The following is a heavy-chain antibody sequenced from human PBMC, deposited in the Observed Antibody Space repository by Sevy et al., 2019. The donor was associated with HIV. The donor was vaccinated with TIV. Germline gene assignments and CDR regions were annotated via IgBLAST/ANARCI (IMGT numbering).Heavy chain of an antibody. V-gene: IGHV3-7*01. CDR3: AREVGGFNWRPYYFDS. CDR1: GFTFTDYW. CDR2: IKQDESEK. Sequence: GVSLRLSCAASGFTFTDYWMSWVRQTPGKGLEWVATIKQDESEKYYVDSVKGRFAISRDNGKNSVSLQMNGLRVEDTALYYCAREVGGFNWRPYYFDSWGQGTLVTVSS. D-gene: IGHD3-3*01. J-gene: IGHJ4*02.